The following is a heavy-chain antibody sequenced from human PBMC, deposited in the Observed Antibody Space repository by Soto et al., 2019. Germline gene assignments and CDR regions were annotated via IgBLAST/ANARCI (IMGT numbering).Heavy chain of an antibody. CDR2: IKSRADGETT. CDR1: GLSLINHW. Sequence: EVQLVESGGGLVKPGGSLRLSCAASGLSLINHWMHWFRQAPGKGLEWVGRIKSRADGETTDYVAPVKGRFTISRDVSRYTLYVQMTSMKSEDTGVYDCAIYYDLGSGHQPQWGPGTQVIVSS. J-gene: IGHJ4*02. CDR3: AIYYDLGSGHQPQ. V-gene: IGHV3-15*07. D-gene: IGHD3-3*01.